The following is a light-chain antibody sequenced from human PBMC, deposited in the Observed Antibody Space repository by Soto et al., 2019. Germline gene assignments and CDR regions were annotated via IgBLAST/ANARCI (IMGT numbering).Light chain of an antibody. V-gene: IGKV3-15*01. CDR2: GAS. CDR1: QSVATN. CDR3: QQYNDWPQT. Sequence: IVLTKSPATLTVSPGESVTLSCRASQSVATNLAWYQQRPGQAPRLLIYGASKRAIGLPARFSGSGSGTEFTLTISSLQSEDFAVYYCQQYNDWPQTLGQGTKVDIK. J-gene: IGKJ1*01.